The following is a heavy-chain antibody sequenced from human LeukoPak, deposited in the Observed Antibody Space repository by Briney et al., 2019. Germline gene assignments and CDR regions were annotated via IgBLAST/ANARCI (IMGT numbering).Heavy chain of an antibody. CDR2: IKQDGSEK. J-gene: IGHJ4*02. D-gene: IGHD3-10*01. V-gene: IGHV3-7*03. CDR3: ARESYGSGRYDFDY. CDR1: GFTFSNYW. Sequence: GGFLRLSCAASGFTFSNYWMSWVRRAPGKGLDWVANIKQDGSEKNYVDSVKGRFTVSRDNAKNSLYLQMNSLRAEDTAVYYCARESYGSGRYDFDYWGQGTLVTVSS.